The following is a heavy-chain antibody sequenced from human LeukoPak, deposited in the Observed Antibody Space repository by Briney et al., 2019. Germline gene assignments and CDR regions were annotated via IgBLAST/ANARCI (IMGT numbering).Heavy chain of an antibody. CDR1: GFTFSSYW. CDR3: APYPGIAAAGRRLYYFDY. D-gene: IGHD6-13*01. Sequence: GGSLRLSCAASGFTFSSYWMHWVRQVPGKGLVWVSRINSDGRSTSYADSAKGRFTISRDNSKNTLYLQMNSLRAEDTAVYYCAPYPGIAAAGRRLYYFDYWGQGTLVTVSS. V-gene: IGHV3-74*01. CDR2: INSDGRST. J-gene: IGHJ4*02.